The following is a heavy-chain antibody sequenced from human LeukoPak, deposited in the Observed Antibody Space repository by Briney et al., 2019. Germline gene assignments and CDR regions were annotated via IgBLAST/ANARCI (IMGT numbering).Heavy chain of an antibody. CDR2: ISGTGYNT. V-gene: IGHV3-23*01. CDR1: GFTFRNCA. CDR3: AKHGSGSLFYFDY. D-gene: IGHD3-10*01. Sequence: TGWSLRLSCAASGFTFRNCAMSWVRQAPGKGLEWVSGISGTGYNTYYADSVKGRFTISRNNSKTTLYLQMNSLGAEDTAVYYCAKHGSGSLFYFDYWGQRTLVTVSS. J-gene: IGHJ4*02.